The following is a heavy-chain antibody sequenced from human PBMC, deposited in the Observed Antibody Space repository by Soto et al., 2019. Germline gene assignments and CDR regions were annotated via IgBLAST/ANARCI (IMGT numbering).Heavy chain of an antibody. V-gene: IGHV1-8*01. CDR3: ARGRSSGWYRGRAFFDS. J-gene: IGHJ4*02. CDR2: MNPKSGNT. CDR1: GYTFTSYD. D-gene: IGHD6-19*01. Sequence: QVQLVQSGAEVKKPGASVKVSCKASGYTFTSYDINWVRQATGQGLEWMGWMNPKSGNTGYAQKCQGRVTMTRNTYISTAYLELSSRRSEDTAVDYCARGRSSGWYRGRAFFDSWGQGTMVTVSS.